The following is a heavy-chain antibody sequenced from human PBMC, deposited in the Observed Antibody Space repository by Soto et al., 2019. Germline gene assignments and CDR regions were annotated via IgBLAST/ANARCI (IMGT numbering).Heavy chain of an antibody. Sequence: PGGSLRLSCAASGFTFSSYGMTWVRQAPGKGLEWVSFSSATGAGTYYADSVKGRFTISRDNSKNTLYLQMNSLRAEDTAVYYCAKAGWAVADPDAFDIWGQGTMVTVSS. J-gene: IGHJ3*02. V-gene: IGHV3-23*01. CDR2: SSATGAGT. D-gene: IGHD6-19*01. CDR1: GFTFSSYG. CDR3: AKAGWAVADPDAFDI.